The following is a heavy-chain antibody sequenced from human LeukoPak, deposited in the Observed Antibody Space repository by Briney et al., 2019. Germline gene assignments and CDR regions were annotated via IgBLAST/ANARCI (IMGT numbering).Heavy chain of an antibody. CDR3: ARASGYCSGGSCYSIVGGYYFDY. J-gene: IGHJ4*02. CDR2: ISYDGSNK. V-gene: IGHV3-30*04. CDR1: GFTFSSYA. Sequence: PGGSLRLSCAASGFTFSSYAMHWVRQAPGKGLEWVAVISYDGSNKYYADSVKGRFTIYRDNSKNTLYLQMNSLRAEDTAVYYCARASGYCSGGSCYSIVGGYYFDYWGQGTLVTVSS. D-gene: IGHD2-15*01.